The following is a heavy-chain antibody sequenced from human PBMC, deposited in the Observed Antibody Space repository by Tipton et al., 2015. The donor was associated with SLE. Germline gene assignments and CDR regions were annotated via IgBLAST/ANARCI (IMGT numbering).Heavy chain of an antibody. V-gene: IGHV4-59*01. CDR2: IYYSGST. Sequence: TLSFTCTVSGGSISSYYWSWIRQPPGKGLEWIGYIYYSGSTNYNPSLKSRVTISVDTSKNQFSLKLSSVTAADTAVYYCARHQITGNVIGYFQHWGQGTLVTVSS. CDR3: ARHQITGNVIGYFQH. J-gene: IGHJ1*01. CDR1: GGSISSYY. D-gene: IGHD1-20*01.